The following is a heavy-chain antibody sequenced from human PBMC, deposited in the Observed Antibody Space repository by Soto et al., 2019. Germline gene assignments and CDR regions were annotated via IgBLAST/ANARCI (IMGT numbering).Heavy chain of an antibody. Sequence: EVQLLESGGGLVQPGGSLRLSCATSGFTLSNYAMNWVRQSPGKGLEWVSSISASGDSTYYPESVKGRFTVYRDNSKNTLYLQIDSLRAEETAVYYCVKGGSLTGYFTYDYWGQGALVTVSS. CDR3: VKGGSLTGYFTYDY. CDR1: GFTLSNYA. J-gene: IGHJ4*02. D-gene: IGHD3-9*01. CDR2: ISASGDST. V-gene: IGHV3-23*01.